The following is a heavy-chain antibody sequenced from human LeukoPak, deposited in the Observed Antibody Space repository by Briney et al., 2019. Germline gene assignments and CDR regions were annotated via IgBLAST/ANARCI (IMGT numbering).Heavy chain of an antibody. CDR1: GFTFSSYE. CDR3: ARVMEAPGIAVAGIDY. CDR2: ISSSGNTI. V-gene: IGHV3-48*03. J-gene: IGHJ4*02. D-gene: IGHD6-19*01. Sequence: PGGSLRLSCAASGFTFSSYEMNWVRQAPGKGLEWVSYISSSGNTIYHADSVKGRFTISRDNAKNSLYLQMNSLRAEDTAVYYCARVMEAPGIAVAGIDYWGQGTLVTVSS.